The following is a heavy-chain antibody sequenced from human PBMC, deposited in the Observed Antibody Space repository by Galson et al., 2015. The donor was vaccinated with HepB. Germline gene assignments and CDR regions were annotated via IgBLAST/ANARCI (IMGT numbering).Heavy chain of an antibody. CDR3: ARTPYFGSGTYYNAWFEP. Sequence: SVKVSCKASGYIFTDYAIHWVRQAPGQGLEWMGWINTNTGNPTYAQGFTGRFVFSLDTSVRTTYPQISSLKAEDTAVYYCARTPYFGSGTYYNAWFEPWGQGTLVTVSS. D-gene: IGHD3-10*01. V-gene: IGHV7-4-1*02. CDR1: GYIFTDYA. J-gene: IGHJ5*02. CDR2: INTNTGNP.